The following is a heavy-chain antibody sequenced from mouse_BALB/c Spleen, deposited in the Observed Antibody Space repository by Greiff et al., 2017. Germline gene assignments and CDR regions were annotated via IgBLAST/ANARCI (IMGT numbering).Heavy chain of an antibody. Sequence: EVKLMESGGDLVKPGGSLKLSCAASGFTFSSYGMSWVRQTPDKRLEWVATISSGGSYTYYPDSVKGRFTISRDNAKNTLYLQMSSLKSEDTAMYYCARHDRYDGAYWGQGTLVTVSA. J-gene: IGHJ3*01. CDR3: ARHDRYDGAY. V-gene: IGHV5-6*01. CDR2: ISSGGSYT. CDR1: GFTFSSYG. D-gene: IGHD2-14*01.